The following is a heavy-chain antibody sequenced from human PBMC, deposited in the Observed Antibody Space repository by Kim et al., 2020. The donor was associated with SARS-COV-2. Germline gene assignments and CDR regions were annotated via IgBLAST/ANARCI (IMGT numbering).Heavy chain of an antibody. V-gene: IGHV1-46*01. Sequence: SSAQKFQGRVTMTSDTSTSTVYMELSSLRSEDTAVYYCARDYGDRNWFDPWGQGTLVTVSS. D-gene: IGHD4-17*01. CDR3: ARDYGDRNWFDP. J-gene: IGHJ5*02.